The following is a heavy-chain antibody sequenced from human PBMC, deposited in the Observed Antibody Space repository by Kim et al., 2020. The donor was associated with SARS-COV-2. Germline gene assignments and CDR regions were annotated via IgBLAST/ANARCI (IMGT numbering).Heavy chain of an antibody. J-gene: IGHJ4*02. D-gene: IGHD1-1*01. CDR1: GFTFTSYD. Sequence: GGSLRLSCAASGFTFTSYDMSWVRQAPGKGLEWVSGMSGTGGRTYYADSVKGRFTISRDNSKNTLYLQMNSLRADDTAVYSCGKMSWKDVRGYWGQGTLVTVSS. CDR2: MSGTGGRT. V-gene: IGHV3-23*01. CDR3: GKMSWKDVRGY.